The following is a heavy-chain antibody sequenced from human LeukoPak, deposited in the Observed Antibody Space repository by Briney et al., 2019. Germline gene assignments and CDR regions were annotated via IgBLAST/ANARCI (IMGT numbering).Heavy chain of an antibody. V-gene: IGHV4-39*01. CDR2: IYYSGST. J-gene: IGHJ4*02. Sequence: SETLSLTCTVSGGSISSSSYYWGWIRQPPGKGLEWIVSIYYSGSTYYNPSLKSRVTISVDTSKNQFSLKLSSVTAADTAVYYCARHPDYGDYPYYFDCWGQGTLVTVSS. CDR3: ARHPDYGDYPYYFDC. CDR1: GGSISSSSYY. D-gene: IGHD4-17*01.